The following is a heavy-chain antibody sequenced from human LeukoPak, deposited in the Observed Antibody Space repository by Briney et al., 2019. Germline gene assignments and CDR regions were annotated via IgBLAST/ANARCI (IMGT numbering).Heavy chain of an antibody. D-gene: IGHD3-3*01. CDR2: IKSKTDGGTT. V-gene: IGHV3-15*01. CDR3: TTDLYYDFWSGPPAGSDY. J-gene: IGHJ4*02. CDR1: GFTFSNAW. Sequence: PGGSLRLSCAASGFTFSNAWMSWVRQAPGKGLEWVGRIKSKTDGGTTDYAAPVKGRFTISRDDSKNTLYLQMNSLKTEDTAVYYCTTDLYYDFWSGPPAGSDYWGQGTPVTVSS.